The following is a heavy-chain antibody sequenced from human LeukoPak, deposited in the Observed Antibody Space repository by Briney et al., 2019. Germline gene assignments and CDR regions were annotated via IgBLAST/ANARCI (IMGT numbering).Heavy chain of an antibody. Sequence: GGSLRLSCAASGFTFSSYGMHWVRQAPGKGLEWVAVISYDGSNKYYADSEKGRFTISRDNSKNTLYLQMNSLRAEDTAVYYCAIYDFWSGFDYWGQGTLVTVSS. CDR2: ISYDGSNK. V-gene: IGHV3-30*03. CDR3: AIYDFWSGFDY. J-gene: IGHJ4*02. D-gene: IGHD3-3*01. CDR1: GFTFSSYG.